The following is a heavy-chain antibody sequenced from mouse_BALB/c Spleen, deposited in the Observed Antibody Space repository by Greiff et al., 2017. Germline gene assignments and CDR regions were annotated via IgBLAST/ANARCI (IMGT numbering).Heavy chain of an antibody. D-gene: IGHD2-14*01. CDR2: INPSTGYT. CDR1: GYTFTSYW. CDR3: ARKDRYDGFAY. V-gene: IGHV1-7*01. J-gene: IGHJ3*01. Sequence: QVQLQQSGAELAKPGASVKMSCKASGYTFTSYWMHWVKQRPGQGLEWIGYINPSTGYTEYNQKFKDKATLTADKSSSTAYMQLSSLTSEDSAVYYCARKDRYDGFAYWGQGTLVTVSA.